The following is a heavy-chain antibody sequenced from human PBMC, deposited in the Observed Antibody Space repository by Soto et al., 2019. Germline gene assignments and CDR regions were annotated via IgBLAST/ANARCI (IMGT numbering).Heavy chain of an antibody. CDR1: GFTFSSYG. Sequence: QVQLVESGGGVVQPGRSLRLSCAASGFTFSSYGMHWVRQAPGKGLEWVAVIWYDGSNKYYADSVKGRFTISRDNSKNTLYLQMNSLRAEDTAVYYCARGSPEGYDFWSGTDVGMDVWGHGTTVTVSS. D-gene: IGHD3-3*01. CDR3: ARGSPEGYDFWSGTDVGMDV. CDR2: IWYDGSNK. V-gene: IGHV3-33*01. J-gene: IGHJ6*02.